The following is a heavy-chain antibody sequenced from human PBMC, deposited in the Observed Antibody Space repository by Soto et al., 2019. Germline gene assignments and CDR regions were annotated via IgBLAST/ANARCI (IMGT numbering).Heavy chain of an antibody. D-gene: IGHD3-22*01. CDR1: GYSFTSHY. J-gene: IGHJ4*02. Sequence: ASVKVSCKAIGYSFTSHYMHWVRQAPGQGLEWMGTIYPGGVNIGYAQKFKGRVTMTKDTSTSTVYMELNSLTSEDTAVYYCARAIDSSGYRPDYWGQGTLVTVSS. CDR2: IYPGGVNI. CDR3: ARAIDSSGYRPDY. V-gene: IGHV1-46*01.